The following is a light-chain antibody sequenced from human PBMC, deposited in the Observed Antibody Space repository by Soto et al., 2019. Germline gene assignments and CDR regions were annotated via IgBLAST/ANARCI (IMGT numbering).Light chain of an antibody. CDR2: AAS. V-gene: IGKV1-39*01. CDR1: QSISSY. CDR3: QQSYSTPYT. Sequence: DIQMTQSPSSLSASVGDRVTITCRASQSISSYLNWYQQKPGKAPNLLIYAASSLQSGVPSRFSGSGSGTDFNRTISSLQPEDFATYYCQQSYSTPYTFAQGTQLEIK. J-gene: IGKJ2*01.